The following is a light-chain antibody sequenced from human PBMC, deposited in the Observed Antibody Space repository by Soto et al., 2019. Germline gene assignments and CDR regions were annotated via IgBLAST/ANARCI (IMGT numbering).Light chain of an antibody. Sequence: EIVLTQSPGTLSLSPGERATLSCRASQSVSSSYLAWYQHKPGQAPRLLIYGASSRATSIRDRFSGSGSGKVFTRTISRLEPEDFAVYYCQQYGSSPHTFGQGTKLEIK. J-gene: IGKJ2*01. V-gene: IGKV3-20*01. CDR2: GAS. CDR3: QQYGSSPHT. CDR1: QSVSSSY.